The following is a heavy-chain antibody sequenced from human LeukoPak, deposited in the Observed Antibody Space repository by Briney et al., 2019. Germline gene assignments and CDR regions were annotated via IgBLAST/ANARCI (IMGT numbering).Heavy chain of an antibody. CDR2: IYYSGSA. D-gene: IGHD2/OR15-2a*01. CDR3: ARKPIVNSAWYYFDY. CDR1: GGSVNSGTYY. J-gene: IGHJ4*02. V-gene: IGHV4-39*07. Sequence: SETLSLTCTVSGGSVNSGTYYWRWIRQPPGKGLEWVGNIYYSGSAYYNPSLKSRVTMSVDTSKNQFSLKLSSVTAADTAVYYCARKPIVNSAWYYFDYWGQGTLVTVSS.